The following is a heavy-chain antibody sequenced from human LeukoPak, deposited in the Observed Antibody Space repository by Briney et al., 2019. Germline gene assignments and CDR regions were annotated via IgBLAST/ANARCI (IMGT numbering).Heavy chain of an antibody. D-gene: IGHD3-10*01. J-gene: IGHJ4*02. CDR3: AKDMVRGVITVFDY. V-gene: IGHV3-30*02. CDR1: GFTFSSYG. CDR2: IRYDGSNK. Sequence: GGSLRLSCAASGFTFSSYGMHWVRQAPGKGLEWVAFIRYDGSNKYYADSVKGRFTISRDNSKNTLYLQTNSLRAEDTAVYYCAKDMVRGVITVFDYWGQGTLVTVSS.